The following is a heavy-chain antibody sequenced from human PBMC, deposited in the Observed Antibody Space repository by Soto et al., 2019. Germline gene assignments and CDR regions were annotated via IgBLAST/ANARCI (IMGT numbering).Heavy chain of an antibody. Sequence: EVQLLESGGGLVQPGGSLRLSCAASGFTFSSYAMSWVRQAPGKGLEWVSAISGSGGSTYYADSVKGRFTISRDNSKNTLYLQMNSLRAEDTAVYYCAKDSYGSGSRAGVFDYWGQGALVTVSS. CDR3: AKDSYGSGSRAGVFDY. V-gene: IGHV3-23*01. J-gene: IGHJ4*02. CDR2: ISGSGGST. D-gene: IGHD3-10*01. CDR1: GFTFSSYA.